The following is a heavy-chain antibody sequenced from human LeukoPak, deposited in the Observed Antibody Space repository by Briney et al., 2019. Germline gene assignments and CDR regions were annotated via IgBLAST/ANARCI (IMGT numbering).Heavy chain of an antibody. J-gene: IGHJ6*02. V-gene: IGHV3-33*06. Sequence: AGGSLRLSCAASGFTFSSYGMHWVRQAPGKGLEWVAVIWYDGSNKYYADSVKGRFTISRDNSKNTLYLQMNSLRAEDTAVYYCAKDPGDIVLMVYASTDYYYYYGMDVWGQGTTVTVSS. CDR2: IWYDGSNK. D-gene: IGHD2-8*01. CDR3: AKDPGDIVLMVYASTDYYYYYGMDV. CDR1: GFTFSSYG.